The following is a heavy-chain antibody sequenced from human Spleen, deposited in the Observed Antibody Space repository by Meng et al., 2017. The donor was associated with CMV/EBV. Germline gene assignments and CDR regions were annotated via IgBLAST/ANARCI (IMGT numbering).Heavy chain of an antibody. CDR1: GFTFSDFY. D-gene: IGHD1-26*01. Sequence: GESLKISCAASGFTFSDFYMSWIRQAPGKGLEWVSYISSSGYSIYYAESVKGRFTISRDNAKNSLYLQMNSLRAEDTAVYYCVGLPKSGHWHFDLWGRGTLVTVSS. CDR2: ISSSGYSI. V-gene: IGHV3-11*04. J-gene: IGHJ2*01. CDR3: VGLPKSGHWHFDL.